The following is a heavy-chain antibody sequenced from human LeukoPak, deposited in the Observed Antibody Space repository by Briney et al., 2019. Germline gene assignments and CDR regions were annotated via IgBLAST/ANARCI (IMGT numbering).Heavy chain of an antibody. D-gene: IGHD2-21*02. CDR3: ARDPGYCGGDCYAFDI. J-gene: IGHJ3*02. CDR2: ISSSSTI. Sequence: GGSLRLSCAASGFTFSSYSMNWVRQAPGKGLEWVSYISSSSTIYYADSVKGRFTISRDNAKNPLYLQMNSLRAEDTAVYYCARDPGYCGGDCYAFDIWGQGTMVTVSS. V-gene: IGHV3-48*04. CDR1: GFTFSSYS.